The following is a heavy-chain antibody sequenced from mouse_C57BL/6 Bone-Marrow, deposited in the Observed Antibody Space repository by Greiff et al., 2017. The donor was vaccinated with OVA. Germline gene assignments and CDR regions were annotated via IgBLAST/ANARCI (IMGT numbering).Heavy chain of an antibody. CDR2: IDPEDGET. V-gene: IGHV14-2*01. D-gene: IGHD4-1*01. CDR1: GFNIKDYY. CDR3: ASPWDEGYYAMDY. Sequence: DVQLVESGAELVKPGASVKLSCTASGFNIKDYYMPWVKQRTEQGLEWIGRIDPEDGETKYAPKFQGKATITADTSSNTAYLQLSSLTSEDTAVYYCASPWDEGYYAMDYWGQGTSVTVSS. J-gene: IGHJ4*01.